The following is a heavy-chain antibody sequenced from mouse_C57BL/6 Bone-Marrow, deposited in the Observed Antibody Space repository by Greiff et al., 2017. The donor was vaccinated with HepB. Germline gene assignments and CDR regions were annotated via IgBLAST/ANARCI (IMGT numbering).Heavy chain of an antibody. CDR3: ARAPRRYFDY. CDR2: IHPNSGST. J-gene: IGHJ2*01. CDR1: GYTFTSYW. Sequence: VQLQQSGAELVKPGASVKLSCKASGYTFTSYWMHWVKQRPGQGLEWIGMIHPNSGSTNYNEKFKSKATLTVDKSSSTAYMQLSSLTSEDSAVYYCARAPRRYFDYWGQGTTLTVSS. V-gene: IGHV1-64*01.